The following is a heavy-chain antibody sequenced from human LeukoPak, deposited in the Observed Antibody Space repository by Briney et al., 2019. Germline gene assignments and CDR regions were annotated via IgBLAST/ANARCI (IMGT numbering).Heavy chain of an antibody. J-gene: IGHJ4*02. CDR2: ISYDGGDE. CDR3: ARDWSGYCTNGVCYNSGYFDY. Sequence: GRSLRLSCAASGFTFSSSAMHWVRQAPGKGLEWVAIISYDGGDEYYADSVKGRFTISRDNSKNTLYLQMNSLRAEDTAVYYCARDWSGYCTNGVCYNSGYFDYWGQGTLVTVSS. V-gene: IGHV3-30*04. D-gene: IGHD2-8*01. CDR1: GFTFSSSA.